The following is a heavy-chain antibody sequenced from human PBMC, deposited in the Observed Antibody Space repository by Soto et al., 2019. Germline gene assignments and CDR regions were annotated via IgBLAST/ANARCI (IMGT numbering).Heavy chain of an antibody. J-gene: IGHJ4*02. Sequence: GGSLGLSCAASGFTFSSDWMHWVRQPPGKGLVWVSRINADGSDTDYADSVKGRFIISRDNAKSTLYLHMNTVRAEDTAIYFCARDSTTGLDYWGQGTLVTVSS. D-gene: IGHD4-17*01. CDR1: GFTFSSDW. CDR2: INADGSDT. V-gene: IGHV3-74*01. CDR3: ARDSTTGLDY.